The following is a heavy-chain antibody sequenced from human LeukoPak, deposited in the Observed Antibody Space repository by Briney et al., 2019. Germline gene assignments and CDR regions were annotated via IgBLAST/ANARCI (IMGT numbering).Heavy chain of an antibody. CDR2: IYTSGST. J-gene: IGHJ5*02. Sequence: SETLSLTCTVSGGSISSYYWSWIRQPAGKGLEWIGRIYTSGSTNYNPSLKSRVTISVDTSKNQFSLKLSSVTAADTAVYYCARDVVVVVPAAVLRWFDPWGQGTLVTVSS. D-gene: IGHD2-2*01. CDR1: GGSISSYY. CDR3: ARDVVVVVPAAVLRWFDP. V-gene: IGHV4-4*07.